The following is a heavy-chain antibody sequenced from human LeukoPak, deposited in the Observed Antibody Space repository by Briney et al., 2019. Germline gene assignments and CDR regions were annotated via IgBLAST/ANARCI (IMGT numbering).Heavy chain of an antibody. D-gene: IGHD6-13*01. CDR2: IYYSGST. Sequence: PSETLSLTCAVSGYSISSSNWWGWIRQPPGKGLEWIGYIYYSGSTNYNPSLKSRVTISVDTSKNQFSLKLSSVTAADTAVYYCARPGSSWYFDYWGQGTLVTVSS. CDR3: ARPGSSWYFDY. CDR1: GYSISSSNW. J-gene: IGHJ4*02. V-gene: IGHV4-28*01.